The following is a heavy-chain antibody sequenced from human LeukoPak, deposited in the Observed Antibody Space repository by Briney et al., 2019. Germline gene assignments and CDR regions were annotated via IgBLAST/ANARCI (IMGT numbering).Heavy chain of an antibody. J-gene: IGHJ5*02. D-gene: IGHD3-22*01. CDR3: AREWLFDERGHNWFDP. V-gene: IGHV4-59*12. CDR2: IYYSGST. CDR1: GGSISSYY. Sequence: PSETLSLTCTVSGGSISSYYWSWIRQPPGKGLEWIGYIYYSGSTNYNPSLKSRVTISVDTSKNQFSLKLSSVTAADTAVYYCAREWLFDERGHNWFDPWGQGTLVTVSS.